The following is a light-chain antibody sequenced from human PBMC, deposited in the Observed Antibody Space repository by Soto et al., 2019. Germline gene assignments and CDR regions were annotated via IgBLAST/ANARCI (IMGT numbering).Light chain of an antibody. CDR3: QYSSNSLYT. Sequence: EIVLTQSPGTLSLSPGERATLSCRGSQRISSIFLAWYQQKPGQAPRLLIYDASTRATGIPDRFIGSGSGTDFTLTISRLEPEDCAVYYCQYSSNSLYTFGPGTKVEIK. J-gene: IGKJ3*01. CDR1: QRISSIF. V-gene: IGKV3-20*01. CDR2: DAS.